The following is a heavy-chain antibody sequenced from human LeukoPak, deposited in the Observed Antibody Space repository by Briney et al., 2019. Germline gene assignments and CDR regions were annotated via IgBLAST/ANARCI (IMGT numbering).Heavy chain of an antibody. V-gene: IGHV3-7*01. D-gene: IGHD3-3*01. CDR3: ARDRRYDFWSGYLRGFDY. J-gene: IGHJ4*02. CDR2: IKQDGSEK. CDR1: GFTFSSYW. Sequence: GGSLRLSCAASGFTFSSYWMSWVRQAPGQGQEWVANIKQDGSEKYYVDSVKGRFTISRDNAKNSLYLQMNSLRAEDTAVYYCARDRRYDFWSGYLRGFDYWGQGTLVTVSS.